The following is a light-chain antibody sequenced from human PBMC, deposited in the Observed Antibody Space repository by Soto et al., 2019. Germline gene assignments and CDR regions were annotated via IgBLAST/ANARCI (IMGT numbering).Light chain of an antibody. J-gene: IGKJ5*01. Sequence: FRASQSVSSYLAWYQQKPGQAPRLLIYEASNRATGIPARFSGSRSATDLTLPLTRQAREAAPPYYCQHCRNWLRVGQGTRLEIK. CDR1: QSVSSY. V-gene: IGKV3-11*01. CDR2: EAS. CDR3: QHCRNWLR.